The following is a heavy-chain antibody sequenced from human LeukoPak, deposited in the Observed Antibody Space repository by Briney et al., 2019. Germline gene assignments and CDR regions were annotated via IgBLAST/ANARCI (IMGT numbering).Heavy chain of an antibody. CDR1: GGYVRSGSYY. J-gene: IGHJ4*02. V-gene: IGHV4-61*01. CDR3: ARHGTISSESYFDY. CDR2: IYYSGTT. Sequence: SETLSLTCNVSGGYVRSGSYYWSWIRQPPGKGLEWIGYIYYSGTTNYNPSLKSRLTISVDTSKNQFSLKLSSVTAADTAVYYCARHGTISSESYFDYWGQGALVTVSS. D-gene: IGHD1-14*01.